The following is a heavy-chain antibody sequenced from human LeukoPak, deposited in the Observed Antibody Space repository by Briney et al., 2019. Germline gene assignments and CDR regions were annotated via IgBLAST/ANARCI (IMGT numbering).Heavy chain of an antibody. CDR1: DGSISSGTYY. J-gene: IGHJ3*02. Sequence: SETLSLTCTVSDGSISSGTYYWSWIRKPAGKGLEWIGRIYNSGSTKYNPSLKSRVTMSVDTSKNQFSLKLSSVTAADTAVYYCARDTTVTKDAFDIWGQGTMVTVSS. CDR2: IYNSGST. V-gene: IGHV4-61*02. D-gene: IGHD4-17*01. CDR3: ARDTTVTKDAFDI.